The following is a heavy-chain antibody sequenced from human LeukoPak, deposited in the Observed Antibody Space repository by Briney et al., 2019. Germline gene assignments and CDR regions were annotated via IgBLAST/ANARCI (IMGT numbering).Heavy chain of an antibody. CDR1: GFTFNNYG. CDR2: ISGLSTHI. V-gene: IGHV3-21*01. D-gene: IGHD3-16*01. Sequence: GGSLRLSCAASGFTFNNYGMVWVRQAPGKGLEWVSSISGLSTHIYYGDSVKGRFSISRDNAKNSVYLQMNSLGVEDTAIYYCGRAFPPLRTSSAGDLWGQGILVTVSS. J-gene: IGHJ4*02. CDR3: GRAFPPLRTSSAGDL.